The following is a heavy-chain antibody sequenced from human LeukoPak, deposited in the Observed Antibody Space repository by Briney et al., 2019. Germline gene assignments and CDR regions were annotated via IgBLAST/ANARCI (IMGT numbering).Heavy chain of an antibody. D-gene: IGHD3-10*01. Sequence: SETLSLTCAVSGYSISSGYYWGWIRQPPGKGLEWIGSIYHSGSTYYNSSLKSRVTISVDTSKNQFSLKLSSVTAADTAVYYCARDLITMVRDDAFDIWGQGTMVTVSS. CDR3: ARDLITMVRDDAFDI. CDR2: IYHSGST. J-gene: IGHJ3*02. CDR1: GYSISSGYY. V-gene: IGHV4-38-2*02.